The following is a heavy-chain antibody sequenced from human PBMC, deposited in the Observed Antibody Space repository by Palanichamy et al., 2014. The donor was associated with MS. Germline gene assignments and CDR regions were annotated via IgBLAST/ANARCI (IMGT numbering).Heavy chain of an antibody. CDR2: ISYSGST. CDR1: GGSVSSGSHY. CDR3: ANYDDYGWGRFDP. V-gene: IGHV4-61*01. J-gene: IGHJ5*02. Sequence: QVQLQESGPGLVKPSETLSLTCIVSGGSVSSGSHYWSRIRQAPGKGLEWIGYISYSGSTNYNPSLKSRVTILVDTSKNQVSLRLSSVTAADTAVYYCANYDDYGWGRFDPWGQGTLVTVSS. D-gene: IGHD4-17*01.